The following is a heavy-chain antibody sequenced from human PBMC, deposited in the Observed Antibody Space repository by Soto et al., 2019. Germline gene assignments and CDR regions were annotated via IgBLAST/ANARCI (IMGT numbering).Heavy chain of an antibody. V-gene: IGHV4-34*01. CDR2: INHSGST. J-gene: IGHJ5*02. CDR3: ARGFEYSSSSPGGWFDP. CDR1: GGSFSGYY. D-gene: IGHD6-6*01. Sequence: QVQLQQWGAGLLKPSETLSLTCAVYGGSFSGYYWSWIRQPPGKGLEWIGEINHSGSTNYNPSLKSRVTISVDTSKNQFSLKLSSVTAADTAVYYCARGFEYSSSSPGGWFDPWGQGTLVTVPS.